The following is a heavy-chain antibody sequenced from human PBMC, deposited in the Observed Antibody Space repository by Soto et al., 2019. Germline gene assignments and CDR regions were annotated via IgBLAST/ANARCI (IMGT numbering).Heavy chain of an antibody. CDR1: GFTFGYYW. J-gene: IGHJ4*02. Sequence: LRLSCAASGFTFGYYWMSWVRQAPGKGLEWLATIKLDASEKKYVDSVKGRFTISRDNSKNTLYLQMNSLRAEDTAVYYCAKMIDFWSGYYGGFDYWGQGTLVTVSS. D-gene: IGHD3-3*01. CDR3: AKMIDFWSGYYGGFDY. CDR2: IKLDASEK. V-gene: IGHV3-7*03.